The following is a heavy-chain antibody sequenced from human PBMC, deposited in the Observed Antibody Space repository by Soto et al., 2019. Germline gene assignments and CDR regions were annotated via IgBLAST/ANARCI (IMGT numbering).Heavy chain of an antibody. Sequence: GGSLRPACAASGFTFSIYWVTWVRPAPGRGLEWVANIKQDGSEIYYVDSVKGRFTISRDNAENSLYLQMNSLRAEDMAVYYCARDPVCSGGSCYDYWGQGTLVTVSS. CDR1: GFTFSIYW. D-gene: IGHD2-15*01. CDR2: IKQDGSEI. J-gene: IGHJ4*02. CDR3: ARDPVCSGGSCYDY. V-gene: IGHV3-7*01.